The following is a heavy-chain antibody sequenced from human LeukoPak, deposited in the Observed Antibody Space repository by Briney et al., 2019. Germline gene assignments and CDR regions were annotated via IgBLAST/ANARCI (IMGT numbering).Heavy chain of an antibody. CDR3: ARVSAGDYYFDY. D-gene: IGHD3-3*01. J-gene: IGHJ4*02. Sequence: GGSLRLSCAASGFTFSSYNMNWVRQAPGKGLEWVSSISSSSSYIYYADSVKGRFTISRDNAKNSLYLQMNSLRAEDTAVYYCARVSAGDYYFDYWGQGTLVTVSS. CDR1: GFTFSSYN. V-gene: IGHV3-21*01. CDR2: ISSSSSYI.